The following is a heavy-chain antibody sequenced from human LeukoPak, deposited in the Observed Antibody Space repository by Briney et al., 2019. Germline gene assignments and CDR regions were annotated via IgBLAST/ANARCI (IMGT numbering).Heavy chain of an antibody. CDR3: ARDKFNGDWYGFDY. D-gene: IGHD4-17*01. CDR2: ISSSSSSI. V-gene: IGHV3-48*01. J-gene: IGHJ4*02. Sequence: GRSLRLSCAASGFTFSSYSMNWVRQAPGKGLEWVSYISSSSSSIYYADSVKGRFTISRDNAKNSLYLQMNSLRAEDTAVYYCARDKFNGDWYGFDYWGQGTLVTVSS. CDR1: GFTFSSYS.